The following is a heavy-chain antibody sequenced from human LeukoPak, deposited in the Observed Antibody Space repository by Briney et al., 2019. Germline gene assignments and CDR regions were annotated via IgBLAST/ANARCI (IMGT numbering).Heavy chain of an antibody. CDR2: ISSSSSYI. D-gene: IGHD3-22*01. CDR1: GFTFSSYN. J-gene: IGHJ4*02. CDR3: ARDAGGSSVYLY. Sequence: GGSLRLSCAASGFTFSSYNMNWVRQAPGKGLEWVSSISSSSSYIYYADSVKGRFTISRDNAKNSLYLQMNSLRAEDTAVYYCARDAGGSSVYLYWGQGTLVTVSS. V-gene: IGHV3-21*01.